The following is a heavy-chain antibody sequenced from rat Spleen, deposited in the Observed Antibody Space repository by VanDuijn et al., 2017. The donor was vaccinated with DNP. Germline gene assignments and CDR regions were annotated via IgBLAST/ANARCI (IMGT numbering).Heavy chain of an antibody. V-gene: IGHV2S12*01. Sequence: QVQLRESGPGLVQPSHTLSLTCTVSGFSLTSYAVSWVRQPPGRGLEWIAAVSSGGTAYSTSLLKTRLRLSRDTSKSQVFLQMNSLQSEDTAMYFCARHPDYWGQGVMVTVSS. J-gene: IGHJ2*01. CDR3: ARHPDY. D-gene: IGHD3-1*01. CDR2: VSSGGTA. CDR1: GFSLTSYA.